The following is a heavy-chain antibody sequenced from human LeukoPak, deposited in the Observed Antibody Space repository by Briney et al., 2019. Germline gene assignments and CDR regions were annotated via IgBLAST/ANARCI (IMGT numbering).Heavy chain of an antibody. CDR1: GGSFSGYY. CDR2: INQSGST. Sequence: PSETLSLTCAVYGGSFSGYYWSWIRQPPGKGLEWIGEINQSGSTNYNPSLKSRVTISVDTPKNQFSLKLRSVTAADTAVYYCARREMATNAPFDYWGQGTLVTVSS. V-gene: IGHV4-34*01. D-gene: IGHD5-24*01. CDR3: ARREMATNAPFDY. J-gene: IGHJ4*02.